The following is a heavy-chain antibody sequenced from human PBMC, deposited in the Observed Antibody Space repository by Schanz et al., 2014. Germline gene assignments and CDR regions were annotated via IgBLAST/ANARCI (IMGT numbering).Heavy chain of an antibody. CDR3: ARGGPAYYFDD. Sequence: EVQLVQSGGGLVQPGGSLRLSCGSSGFTFSPYWMHWVRQAPGKGLVWVSFIYIGGNTYYADSVKGRFTISRDNSKNTVYIQMNSLRAEDTAVYYCARGGPAYYFDDWGQGTLVTVSS. CDR1: GFTFSPYW. J-gene: IGHJ4*02. V-gene: IGHV3-66*01. CDR2: IYIGGNT.